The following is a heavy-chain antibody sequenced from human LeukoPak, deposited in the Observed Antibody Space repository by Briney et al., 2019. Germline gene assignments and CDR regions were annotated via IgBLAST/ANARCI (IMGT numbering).Heavy chain of an antibody. CDR2: ISGSGGST. CDR3: ARSSWNSQYYYYYYGMDV. V-gene: IGHV3-23*01. J-gene: IGHJ6*02. CDR1: GFTFSSFS. D-gene: IGHD1-7*01. Sequence: PAGSLRLSCAASGFTFSSFSMTWVRQAPGKGLEWVSAISGSGGSTYYADSVKGRFPISRDNSKNTLYLQVNSLRAEDTAVYYCARSSWNSQYYYYYYGMDVWGHGTTVTVSS.